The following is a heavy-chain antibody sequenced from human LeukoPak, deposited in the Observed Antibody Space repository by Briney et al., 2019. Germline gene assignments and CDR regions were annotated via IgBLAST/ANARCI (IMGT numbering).Heavy chain of an antibody. CDR2: IYPADSDI. Sequence: GESLKISCKGSGYIFTTYWIGWVRQMPGKGLEWMGNIYPADSDIRYSPSFQGQVTISADKSISTAYLQWSSLKASDTAIYYCARPRGDGYHDPFDYWGQGTLVTVSS. CDR3: ARPRGDGYHDPFDY. CDR1: GYIFTTYW. D-gene: IGHD5-24*01. V-gene: IGHV5-51*01. J-gene: IGHJ4*02.